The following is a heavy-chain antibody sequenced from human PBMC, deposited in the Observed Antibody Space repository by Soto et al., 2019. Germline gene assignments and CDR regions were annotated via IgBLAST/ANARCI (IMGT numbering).Heavy chain of an antibody. D-gene: IGHD1-1*01. CDR2: ISYDGSNK. Sequence: GGSLRLSCAASGFTFSSYGMHWVRQAPGKGLEWVAVISYDGSNKYYADSVKGRFTISRDNSKNTLYLQMNSLRAEDTAVYYCANFGLARDYWGQGTLVTVSS. CDR1: GFTFSSYG. V-gene: IGHV3-30*18. CDR3: ANFGLARDY. J-gene: IGHJ4*02.